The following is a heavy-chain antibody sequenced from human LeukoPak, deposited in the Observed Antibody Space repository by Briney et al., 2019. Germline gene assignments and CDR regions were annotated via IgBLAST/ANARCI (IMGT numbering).Heavy chain of an antibody. J-gene: IGHJ4*02. CDR3: ARVPRITMVRGVIMAYYFDY. CDR1: GFTFSDYY. Sequence: PGGSLRLSCAASGFTFSDYYMSWIRQAPEKGLEWVSYISSSGSYTNYADSVKGRFTISRDNAKNSLYLQMNSLRAEDTAVYYCARVPRITMVRGVIMAYYFDYWGQGTLVTVSS. CDR2: ISSSGSYT. D-gene: IGHD3-10*01. V-gene: IGHV3-11*05.